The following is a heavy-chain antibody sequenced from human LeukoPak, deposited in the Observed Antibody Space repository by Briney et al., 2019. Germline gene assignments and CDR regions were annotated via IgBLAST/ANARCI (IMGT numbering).Heavy chain of an antibody. CDR1: GFTFDDYA. CDR3: AKGHVDTAFGFFDY. Sequence: PGRSLRLSCAASGFTFDDYAMHWVRQAPGKGLEWVSGISWNSGSTGYADSVKGRFTISRDNAKNSLYLQMNSLRAEDMALYYCAKGHVDTAFGFFDYWGQGTLVTVSS. J-gene: IGHJ4*02. D-gene: IGHD5-18*01. CDR2: ISWNSGST. V-gene: IGHV3-9*03.